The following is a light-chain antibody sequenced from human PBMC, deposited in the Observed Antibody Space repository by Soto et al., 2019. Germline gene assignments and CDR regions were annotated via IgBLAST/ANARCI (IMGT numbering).Light chain of an antibody. Sequence: QSALTQTASVSGSPGQSITISCTGTSSDVGSYNLVSWYQQHPGKAPKLMIYEGSKRPSGVSNRFSGSKSGNTASLTISGLQAEDEADYYCCSYARRSTSVVVGGGTKLTVL. CDR1: SSDVGSYNL. CDR2: EGS. CDR3: CSYARRSTSVV. J-gene: IGLJ2*01. V-gene: IGLV2-23*01.